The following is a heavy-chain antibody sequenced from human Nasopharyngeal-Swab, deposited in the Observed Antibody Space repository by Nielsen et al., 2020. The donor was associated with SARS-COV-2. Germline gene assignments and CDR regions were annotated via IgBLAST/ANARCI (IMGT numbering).Heavy chain of an antibody. CDR2: LGTAGDT. CDR3: AKSPDTAMEYYFDY. V-gene: IGHV3-23*01. Sequence: GESLKISCIASGFTSSTSSLTWLRQPPGKGLQWVSTLGTAGDTYYADSVKGRFTISRDNSKNTLYLQMNSLRAEDTAVYYCAKSPDTAMEYYFDYWGQGTLVTVSS. J-gene: IGHJ4*02. CDR1: GFTSSTSS. D-gene: IGHD5-18*01.